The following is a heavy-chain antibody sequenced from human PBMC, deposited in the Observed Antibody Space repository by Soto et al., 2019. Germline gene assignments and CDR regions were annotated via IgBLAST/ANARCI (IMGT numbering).Heavy chain of an antibody. V-gene: IGHV1-18*01. CDR1: GYTFTSYG. CDR3: ARSSSSGYNYYDGMDV. Sequence: QVQLVQSGAEVKKPGASVKVYCKASGYTFTSYGISWVRQAPGQGLEWMGWISAYNGNTNSAQKLQGRVTMTTDTSTSTAYMELRSLRSDDTAVYYCARSSSSGYNYYDGMDVWGQGTTVTVSS. D-gene: IGHD6-6*01. CDR2: ISAYNGNT. J-gene: IGHJ6*02.